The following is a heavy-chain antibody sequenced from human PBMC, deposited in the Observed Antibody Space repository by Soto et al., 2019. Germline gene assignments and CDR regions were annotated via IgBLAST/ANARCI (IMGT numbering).Heavy chain of an antibody. V-gene: IGHV4-4*02. CDR2: IYHSGST. CDR1: GGSISSTNW. CDR3: ARGRIAARRFDY. J-gene: IGHJ4*02. D-gene: IGHD6-6*01. Sequence: PSETLSLTCAVSGGSISSTNWWTWVRQPPGKGLEWIGEIYHSGSTIYNPSLKSRVTMSVDKSKSQFSLRLTSVTAADTAVYYCARGRIAARRFDYWGQGTLVTVSS.